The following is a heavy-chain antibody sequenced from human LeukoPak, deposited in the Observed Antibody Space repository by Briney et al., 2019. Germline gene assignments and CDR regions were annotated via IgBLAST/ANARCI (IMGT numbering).Heavy chain of an antibody. CDR3: TTAYYYGSGSPDH. J-gene: IGHJ4*02. V-gene: IGHV3-15*01. CDR2: SKSKTGGGTT. D-gene: IGHD3-10*01. Sequence: PGGSLRLSCAASGFTFTNAWMNWVRQAPGKGLEWVGHSKSKTGGGTTTYAAPVKGRFTISRDDSKDTLYLQMSNLKTEDTAVYYCTTAYYYGSGSPDHWGQGILVTVSS. CDR1: GFTFTNAW.